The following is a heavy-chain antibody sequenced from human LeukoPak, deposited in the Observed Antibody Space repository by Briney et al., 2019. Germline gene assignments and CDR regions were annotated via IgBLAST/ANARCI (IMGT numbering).Heavy chain of an antibody. Sequence: GESLKISFQGSGYSFTTYWIGWVRQMPGKGLEWMGIIYPSDSDTRYSPSFQGQVTISVDKSISTAYLQWRGLKASDTAMYYCARLTGYTSSWHDYWGQGTLVTVSS. CDR2: IYPSDSDT. CDR3: ARLTGYTSSWHDY. J-gene: IGHJ4*02. CDR1: GYSFTTYW. D-gene: IGHD2-2*01. V-gene: IGHV5-51*01.